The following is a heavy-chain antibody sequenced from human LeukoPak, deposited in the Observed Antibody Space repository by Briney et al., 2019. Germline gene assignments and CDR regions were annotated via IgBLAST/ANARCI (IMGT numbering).Heavy chain of an antibody. CDR1: GFTFSSYA. CDR3: ARCPWDGYNYGEFGY. CDR2: ISYDGSNK. Sequence: GGSLRLSCAASGFTFSSYAMHWVRQAPGKGLEWVAVISYDGSNKYYADSVKGRFTISRDNSKNTLYLQMNSLRAEDTAVYYCARCPWDGYNYGEFGYWGQGTLVTVSS. V-gene: IGHV3-30-3*01. D-gene: IGHD5-24*01. J-gene: IGHJ4*02.